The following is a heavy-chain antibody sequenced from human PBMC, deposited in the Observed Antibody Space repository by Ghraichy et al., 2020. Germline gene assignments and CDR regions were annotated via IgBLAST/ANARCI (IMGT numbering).Heavy chain of an antibody. CDR1: GYTFNDYY. Sequence: ASVKVSCKASGYTFNDYYIHWVRQAPGQGLEWMGWINPYSGGTEFAQRFQGRVTMTRDTSVTTVYIDLSRLNSGDTAGYYCARGGRAIEYLQDWGQGTLITVSS. CDR2: INPYSGGT. CDR3: ARGGRAIEYLQD. J-gene: IGHJ1*01. V-gene: IGHV1-2*02. D-gene: IGHD1-26*01.